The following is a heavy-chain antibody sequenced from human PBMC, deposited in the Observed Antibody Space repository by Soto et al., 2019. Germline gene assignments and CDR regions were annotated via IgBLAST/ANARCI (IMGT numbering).Heavy chain of an antibody. Sequence: PGGSLRLSCSASGFTFSSYAMHWVLQAPWKGLEYVSAISSNGGSTYYADSVKGRFTISRDNSKNTLYLQMGSLRAEDTAVYYCVKDLWELPEGAFDIWGQGTMVTVSS. CDR2: ISSNGGST. CDR3: VKDLWELPEGAFDI. CDR1: GFTFSSYA. J-gene: IGHJ3*02. D-gene: IGHD1-26*01. V-gene: IGHV3-64D*08.